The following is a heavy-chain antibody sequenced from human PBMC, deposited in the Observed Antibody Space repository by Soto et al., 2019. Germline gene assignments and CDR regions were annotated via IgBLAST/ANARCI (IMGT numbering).Heavy chain of an antibody. J-gene: IGHJ4*02. CDR2: IWYDGSNA. Sequence: QVQLVESGGGVVQPGRSLRLSCAASGFTFSIFGMHWVRQAPGKGLEWAAIIWYDGSNAYYADSVRGRFTISRDNSQNTVYLQMNSLSAEDTAVYYCARDKGSSTVVSGISQEGYFDSWGQGTLVAVSS. V-gene: IGHV3-33*01. CDR1: GFTFSIFG. CDR3: ARDKGSSTVVSGISQEGYFDS. D-gene: IGHD6-19*01.